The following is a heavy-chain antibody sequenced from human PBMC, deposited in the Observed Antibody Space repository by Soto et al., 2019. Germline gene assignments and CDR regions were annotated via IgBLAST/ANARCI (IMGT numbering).Heavy chain of an antibody. V-gene: IGHV4-4*07. J-gene: IGHJ6*02. D-gene: IGHD5-12*01. CDR1: GGSIRSYY. Sequence: TYTVSGGSIRSYYWSWSRQPAGKGLEWIGRIYTSGSTNYNPSLKSRVTMSVDTSKNQFSLKLSSVTAADTAVYYCARDDIYGYHRALSYYYYGMDVLCQCNSVT. CDR2: IYTSGST. CDR3: ARDDIYGYHRALSYYYYGMDV.